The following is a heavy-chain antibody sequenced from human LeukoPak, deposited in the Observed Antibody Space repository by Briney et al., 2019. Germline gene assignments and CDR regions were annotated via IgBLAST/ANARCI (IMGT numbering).Heavy chain of an antibody. Sequence: GESLKISCKGSRYTFSTSWIGWVRQMPRKGLEWMGIIYPSDSDTRYSPSFEGQVTISTDKSISTAYLQWSSLKASDTGIYYWARLYGSYFTYWGQGTLVTVSS. CDR3: ARLYGSYFTY. J-gene: IGHJ4*02. D-gene: IGHD3-10*01. V-gene: IGHV5-51*01. CDR2: IYPSDSDT. CDR1: RYTFSTSW.